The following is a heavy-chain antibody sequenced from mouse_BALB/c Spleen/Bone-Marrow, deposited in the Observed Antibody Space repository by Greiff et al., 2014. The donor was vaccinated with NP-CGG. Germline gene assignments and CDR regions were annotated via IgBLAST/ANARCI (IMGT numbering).Heavy chain of an antibody. Sequence: VQLKESGPELVKPGASVKMSCKAFGYTFTSYVIHWVKQKPGQGLEWIGYINPYNDGTKYNEKFKGKATLTSDKSSSTAYMELSSLTAEDSAVYYCARGGYYGTSLYWYFDVWGAGTTVTVSS. CDR1: GYTFTSYV. D-gene: IGHD1-1*01. CDR3: ARGGYYGTSLYWYFDV. CDR2: INPYNDGT. J-gene: IGHJ1*01. V-gene: IGHV1-14*01.